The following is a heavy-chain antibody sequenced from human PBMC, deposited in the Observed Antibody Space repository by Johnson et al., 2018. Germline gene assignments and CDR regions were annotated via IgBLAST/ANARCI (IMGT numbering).Heavy chain of an antibody. CDR3: AREAAGRGRAKNPAGSDAFDI. CDR2: ISCSGGST. Sequence: VQLQESGGGLVQXGGSXRLXCAASGFTFSSYAMSWVRQAPGKGLEWVSAISCSGGSTYYAASVKGRFTISRDNSKNTLYLQMNSLRAEDTAVYYCAREAAGRGRAKNPAGSDAFDIWGQGTMVTVSS. J-gene: IGHJ3*02. V-gene: IGHV3-23*01. CDR1: GFTFSSYA. D-gene: IGHD3-10*01.